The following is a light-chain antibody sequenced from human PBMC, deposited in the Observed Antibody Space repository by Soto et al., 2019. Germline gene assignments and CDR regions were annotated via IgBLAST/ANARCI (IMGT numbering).Light chain of an antibody. CDR1: SSDIGAYNY. J-gene: IGLJ3*02. CDR2: DVA. Sequence: QSALTQPASVSGSPGQSITISCTGTSSDIGAYNYVSWYQLHPDKAPKLIIYDVANRPSGISNRFSGSKSGNTASLTISGLQAEDEADYYCSSYTASAAPYVLFGVGTQLTVL. V-gene: IGLV2-14*01. CDR3: SSYTASAAPYVL.